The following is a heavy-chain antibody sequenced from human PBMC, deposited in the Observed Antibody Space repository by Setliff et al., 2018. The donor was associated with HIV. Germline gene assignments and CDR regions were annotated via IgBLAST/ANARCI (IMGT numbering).Heavy chain of an antibody. CDR2: IYYNGIT. CDR3: AKMVRGSLSARRMYYFDS. D-gene: IGHD3-10*01. J-gene: IGHJ4*02. Sequence: KTSETLSLTCAVSGGSISSNKYYWSWIRQPPGRGLEWIGYIYYNGITHYNPSLKSRLTISIDTSGRRFSLNLTSVTALDTAVYFCAKMVRGSLSARRMYYFDSWGQGTMVTVSS. CDR1: GGSISSNKYY. V-gene: IGHV4-30-4*01.